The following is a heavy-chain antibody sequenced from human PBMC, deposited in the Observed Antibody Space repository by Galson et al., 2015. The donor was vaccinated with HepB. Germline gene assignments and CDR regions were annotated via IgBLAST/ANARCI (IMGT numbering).Heavy chain of an antibody. CDR3: AILGLALPATY. CDR2: ISGSAGSI. CDR1: GFSFSSYA. D-gene: IGHD3/OR15-3a*01. J-gene: IGHJ4*01. Sequence: SLRLSCAASGFSFSSYALSWVRQAPGKGLEWVSGISGSAGSIFYADSVKGRFAISRDNSKNTLYLEMSSLRAEDTAVYYCAILGLALPATYWGHGTLVTVSS. V-gene: IGHV3-23*01.